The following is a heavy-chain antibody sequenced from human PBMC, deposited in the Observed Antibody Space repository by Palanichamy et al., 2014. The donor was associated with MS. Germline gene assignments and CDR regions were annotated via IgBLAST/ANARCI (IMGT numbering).Heavy chain of an antibody. V-gene: IGHV3-33*01. D-gene: IGHD2-15*01. CDR3: ARDYCSGGSCYSFGYFDL. CDR2: IWYDGSNK. J-gene: IGHJ2*01. Sequence: VQLVESGGGVVQPGRSLRLSCAASGFTFSSYGMHWVRQAPGKGLEWVAVIWYDGSNKCYADSVKGRFTISRDNSKNTLYLQMNSLRAEDTAVYYCARDYCSGGSCYSFGYFDLWGRGTLVTVSS. CDR1: GFTFSSYG.